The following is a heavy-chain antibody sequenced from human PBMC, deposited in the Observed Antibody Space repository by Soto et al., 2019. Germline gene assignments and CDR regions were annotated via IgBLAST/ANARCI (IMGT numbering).Heavy chain of an antibody. Sequence: LRLSCVASGMSLSGYYMAWIRQAPGKGLEWLSYVTGRSDSIHYADSVRGRFIISRDNAKNSLYLQMNSLRVEDTAVYYCARDFRNKGMDVWGHGTTVTVSS. CDR1: GMSLSGYY. J-gene: IGHJ6*02. CDR3: ARDFRNKGMDV. CDR2: VTGRSDSI. V-gene: IGHV3-11*01.